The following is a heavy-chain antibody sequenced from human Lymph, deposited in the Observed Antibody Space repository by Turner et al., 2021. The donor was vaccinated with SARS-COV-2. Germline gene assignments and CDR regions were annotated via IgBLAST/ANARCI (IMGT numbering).Heavy chain of an antibody. J-gene: IGHJ4*02. CDR2: IIPILGIT. CDR3: ARDNGQEGSYFDY. Sequence: QLKLVQSGAEVKKPGSSVKVPCKASGGTFSSYAISWVRQAPGQGLEWMGRIIPILGITNYAQKFQGRVTITADKSTSTAYMELSSLRAEDTAVYYCARDNGQEGSYFDYWGQGTLVTVSS. D-gene: IGHD3-10*01. CDR1: GGTFSSYA. V-gene: IGHV1-69*04.